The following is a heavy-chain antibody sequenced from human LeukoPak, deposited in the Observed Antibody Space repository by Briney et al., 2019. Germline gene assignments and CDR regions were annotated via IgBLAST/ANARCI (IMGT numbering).Heavy chain of an antibody. Sequence: SQTLSLTCAISGDSVSSNSVTWNWIRQSPSRGLEWLGRAYYRSTWYNDYAVSVRGRITVNPDTSKNQFSLHLNSVTPEDTAVYYCARRLTQYDCFDPWGQGILVTVSS. CDR1: GDSVSSNSVT. J-gene: IGHJ5*02. CDR3: ARRLTQYDCFDP. CDR2: AYYRSTWYN. D-gene: IGHD2-2*01. V-gene: IGHV6-1*01.